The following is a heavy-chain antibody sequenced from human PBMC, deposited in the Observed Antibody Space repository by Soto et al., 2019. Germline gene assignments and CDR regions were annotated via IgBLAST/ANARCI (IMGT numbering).Heavy chain of an antibody. Sequence: SETLSLTCAAYGGSFSSYHWSWIRQTPGKGQEWIGEINHLTTTNYNPSLQSRVIISLDTPKNKFSLKLSSVTAADTAVYYCARGYATALAPIFWGQGILVTVAS. D-gene: IGHD2-8*01. V-gene: IGHV4-34*01. CDR3: ARGYATALAPIF. J-gene: IGHJ4*02. CDR2: INHLTTT. CDR1: GGSFSSYH.